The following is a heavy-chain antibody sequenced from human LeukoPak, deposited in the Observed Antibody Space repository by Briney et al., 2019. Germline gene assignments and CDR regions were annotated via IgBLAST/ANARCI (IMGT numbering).Heavy chain of an antibody. CDR2: INSRGNDK. CDR1: GFTFRSYS. J-gene: IGHJ4*02. D-gene: IGHD2-21*01. Sequence: PGGSLRLSCAASGFTFRSYSMNWVRQAPGKGLEWVSSINSRGNDKYYAESVKGRFTISRDNAKNSLYLQMNNLRVEDTAAYYCAREGSIVPHQDLDCWGQGSLVTVSS. V-gene: IGHV3-21*01. CDR3: AREGSIVPHQDLDC.